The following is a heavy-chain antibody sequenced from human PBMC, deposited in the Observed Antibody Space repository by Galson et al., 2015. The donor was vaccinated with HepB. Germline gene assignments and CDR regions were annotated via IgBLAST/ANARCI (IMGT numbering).Heavy chain of an antibody. Sequence: SVKVSCKASGGAFDKYNFNWVRQAPGQGLEWMGKIIPVLDITKYAQKFQGRVTITADTSTSPAYMELSSLRSDDTALYYCARSHYYDSSPFDSWGQGTLVTVSS. CDR1: GGAFDKYN. CDR2: IIPVLDIT. V-gene: IGHV1-69*02. J-gene: IGHJ4*02. D-gene: IGHD3-22*01. CDR3: ARSHYYDSSPFDS.